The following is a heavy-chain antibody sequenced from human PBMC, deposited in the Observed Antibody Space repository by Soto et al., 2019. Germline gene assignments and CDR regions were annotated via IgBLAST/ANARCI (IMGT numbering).Heavy chain of an antibody. D-gene: IGHD4-17*01. V-gene: IGHV3-30*18. CDR2: ISYHGSDK. Sequence: QVQLVESGGGVVQPGRSLRLSCAASGFTFSNYGMHWVRQAPGKGLEWVAVISYHGSDKYYADSVKGRFTISRDNSKNTPYLQMDSLRAEDTAVYYCAKDHLTTTVTTVGYWGQGNLVTVSS. CDR1: GFTFSNYG. J-gene: IGHJ4*02. CDR3: AKDHLTTTVTTVGY.